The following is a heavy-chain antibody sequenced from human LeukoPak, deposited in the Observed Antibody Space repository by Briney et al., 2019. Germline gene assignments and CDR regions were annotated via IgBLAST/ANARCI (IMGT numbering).Heavy chain of an antibody. J-gene: IGHJ6*03. D-gene: IGHD4-11*01. CDR1: GYTFTSYD. CDR2: MNPNSGNT. V-gene: IGHV1-8*01. CDR3: ARGVTLGYYHYYYYMDV. Sequence: ASVKVSCKASGYTFTSYDINWVRQATGQGLEWMGWMNPNSGNTGYAQKFQGRVTMTRNTSMSTAYMELSSLRSEDTAVYYCARGVTLGYYHYYYYMDVWGKGTTVTISS.